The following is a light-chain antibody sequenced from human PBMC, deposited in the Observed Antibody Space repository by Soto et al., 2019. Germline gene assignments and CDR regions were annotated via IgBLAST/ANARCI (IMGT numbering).Light chain of an antibody. CDR1: RSISDW. CDR3: LQYSSHSWT. CDR2: DAS. V-gene: IGKV1-5*01. J-gene: IGKJ1*01. Sequence: SFGDRVTITCRASRSISDWLAWYQQKPGKAPELLIFDASNLKSGVSSRFSGSGSGTEFTLTISRLQPDDVATYYCLQYSSHSWTFGQGTKVDIK.